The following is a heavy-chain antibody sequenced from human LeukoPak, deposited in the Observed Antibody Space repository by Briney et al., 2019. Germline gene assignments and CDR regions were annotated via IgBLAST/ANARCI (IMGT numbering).Heavy chain of an antibody. CDR2: IYSDDRT. J-gene: IGHJ3*02. V-gene: IGHV3-53*04. CDR3: AREVMAKRRAFDI. D-gene: IGHD2-8*01. Sequence: GGSLRLSCAGSRLTLSSYWMQWVRQAPGKGLEWVSVIYSDDRTYYADSVKGRFSISRHTSKKTLYLQMNSLRAEDTAVYYCAREVMAKRRAFDIWGQGTGVTVSS. CDR1: RLTLSSYW.